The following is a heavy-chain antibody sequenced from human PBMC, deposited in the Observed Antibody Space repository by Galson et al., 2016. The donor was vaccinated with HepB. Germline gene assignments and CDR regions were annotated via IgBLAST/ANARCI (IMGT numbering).Heavy chain of an antibody. J-gene: IGHJ6*02. Sequence: SVKVSCKASGYTLTSYGISWVRQAPGQGLEWMGWISVYNGKTNYAQKLQGRVTTTTDTSTSTAYMELRSLRSDDTAVYYCARDVYYASGSLEYYGVDVWGQGTTVTVSS. V-gene: IGHV1-18*01. CDR3: ARDVYYASGSLEYYGVDV. CDR2: ISVYNGKT. D-gene: IGHD3-10*01. CDR1: GYTLTSYG.